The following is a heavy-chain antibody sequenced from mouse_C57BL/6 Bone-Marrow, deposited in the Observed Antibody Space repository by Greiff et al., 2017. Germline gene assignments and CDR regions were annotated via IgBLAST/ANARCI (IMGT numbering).Heavy chain of an antibody. CDR2: SDPGNGDT. D-gene: IGHD1-1*01. J-gene: IGHJ2*01. CDR1: GFTIKDDY. V-gene: IGHV14-4*01. Sequence: EVQLLQSGAGLVRPGASVKLSCTASGFTIKDDYMHWVKQGPEQGLEWIGWSDPGNGDTEDASKFQGQTTITADTSSTPAYLQLSSLTSEDTAVYYCTTSYYEDYFDYWGQGTTLTVSS. CDR3: TTSYYEDYFDY.